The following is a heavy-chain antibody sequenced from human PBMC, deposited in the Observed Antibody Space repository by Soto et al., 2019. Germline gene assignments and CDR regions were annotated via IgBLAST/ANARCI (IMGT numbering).Heavy chain of an antibody. D-gene: IGHD3-9*01. J-gene: IGHJ4*02. CDR3: AREDILGVRSFDY. V-gene: IGHV3-48*02. CDR2: ISSGSKTI. Sequence: LRLSCAASGFTFSGYSVNWVRQAPGKGLEWVSYISSGSKTIYYAEPVKGRFTVSRDNARNSQYLQMNSLRDEDTAVYYCAREDILGVRSFDYWGQGTLVTVSS. CDR1: GFTFSGYS.